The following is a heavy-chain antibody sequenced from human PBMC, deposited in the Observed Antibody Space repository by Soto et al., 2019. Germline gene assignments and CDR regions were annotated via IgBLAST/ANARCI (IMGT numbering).Heavy chain of an antibody. CDR3: AKDWYGDYESQPAEYCQN. CDR2: ISGSGGSP. J-gene: IGHJ1*01. D-gene: IGHD4-17*01. V-gene: IGHV3-23*01. Sequence: EVQLLESGGGLVQPGGSLRLSCAASGFTFSSYAMSWVRQAPGKGLEWVSAISGSGGSPYYADSVKGRFTISRDNSKNTLYLQMNSLRAEDTAVYYCAKDWYGDYESQPAEYCQNWVQGTLVTVSS. CDR1: GFTFSSYA.